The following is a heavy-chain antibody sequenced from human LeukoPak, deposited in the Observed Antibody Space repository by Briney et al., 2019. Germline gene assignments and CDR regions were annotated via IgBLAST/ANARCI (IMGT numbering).Heavy chain of an antibody. V-gene: IGHV3-48*02. D-gene: IGHD3-10*01. J-gene: IGHJ4*02. CDR3: ARGAVQGVTSLFDF. Sequence: PGGSLRLSCAASGFSFSSYSMNWVRQAPGKGLEWVSYISISGKNMYYADSVKGRFTVSRDNAKNSLYLQMNSLRDEDTAVYYCARGAVQGVTSLFDFWGQGTLVTVSS. CDR2: ISISGKNM. CDR1: GFSFSSYS.